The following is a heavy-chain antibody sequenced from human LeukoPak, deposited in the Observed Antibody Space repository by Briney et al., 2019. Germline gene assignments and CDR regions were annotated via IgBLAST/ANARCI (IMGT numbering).Heavy chain of an antibody. D-gene: IGHD3-10*01. CDR3: AKSGISMVRGVTRYGMDV. Sequence: GSLRLSCAASGFTFSSYAMSWVRQAPGKGLEWVSGISGSGGSTYYADSVKGRFTISRDNSKNTLYLQMNSLRAEDTAVYYCAKSGISMVRGVTRYGMDVWGQGTTVTVSS. V-gene: IGHV3-23*01. CDR1: GFTFSSYA. CDR2: ISGSGGST. J-gene: IGHJ6*02.